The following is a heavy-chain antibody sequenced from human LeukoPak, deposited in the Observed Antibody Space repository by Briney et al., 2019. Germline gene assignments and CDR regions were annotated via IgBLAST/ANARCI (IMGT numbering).Heavy chain of an antibody. D-gene: IGHD1-14*01. CDR2: ISGSGGST. V-gene: IGHV3-23*01. CDR1: GFTFSSYA. CDR3: AKFKENPYYFDY. J-gene: IGHJ4*02. Sequence: GGSLGLSCAASGFTFSSYAMSWVRQAPGKGLEWVSGISGSGGSTYYADSVKGRFTISRDNSKNTLYLQMNSLRAEDTAVYYCAKFKENPYYFDYWGQGTLVTVSS.